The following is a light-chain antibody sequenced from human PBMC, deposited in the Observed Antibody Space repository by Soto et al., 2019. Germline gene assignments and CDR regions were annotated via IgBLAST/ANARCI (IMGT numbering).Light chain of an antibody. Sequence: EIVLTKSPGTLSLSPGERATLSCRASQSVSNNYLAWYQQKPGQAPRLLIYSASNKATGIPDRFSGSGSGTDFTLTISRLEPEDFAVYYCQQYGSSGTFGQGTTVDIK. V-gene: IGKV3-20*01. CDR3: QQYGSSGT. J-gene: IGKJ1*01. CDR1: QSVSNNY. CDR2: SAS.